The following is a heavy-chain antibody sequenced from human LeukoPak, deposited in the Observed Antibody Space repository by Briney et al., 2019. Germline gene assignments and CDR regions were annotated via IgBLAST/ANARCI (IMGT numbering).Heavy chain of an antibody. CDR2: IQYDGSNE. D-gene: IGHD2-8*01. Sequence: GGSLRFSCAASGFTFSSYDMHWVRQAPGKGLEWVAYIQYDGSNEQYADSVKGRFSISRDSPKNILYLQMNSLRAEDTTIYYCAKDRCSNGIGCYYYYMDVWGKGTTVTISS. CDR1: GFTFSSYD. CDR3: AKDRCSNGIGCYYYYMDV. V-gene: IGHV3-30*02. J-gene: IGHJ6*03.